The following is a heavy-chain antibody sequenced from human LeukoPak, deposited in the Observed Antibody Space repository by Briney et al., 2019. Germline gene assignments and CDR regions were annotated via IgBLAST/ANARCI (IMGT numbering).Heavy chain of an antibody. CDR2: ISGSGGST. Sequence: GGSLGLSCAASGFTFSSYAMSWVRQAPGKGLEWVSGISGSGGSTYYADSVKGRFTISRDNSKNTLYLQMNSLRAEDTAVYYCAKDRSGSYGRDTFDIWGQGTMVTVSS. D-gene: IGHD1-26*01. CDR3: AKDRSGSYGRDTFDI. J-gene: IGHJ3*02. CDR1: GFTFSSYA. V-gene: IGHV3-23*01.